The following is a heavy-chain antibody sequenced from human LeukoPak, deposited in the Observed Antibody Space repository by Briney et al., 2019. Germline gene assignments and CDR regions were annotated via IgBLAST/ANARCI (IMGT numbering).Heavy chain of an antibody. D-gene: IGHD2-15*01. Sequence: SETLSLTCTVSGGSISSGDYHWSWIRQSPGKGLEWIGYIYYSGSTYYNPSLMSRVTISVDTSKNQFSLKLSSVTAADTAVYYCARAWCSGGSCIDYWGQGTLVTVSS. CDR2: IYYSGST. CDR3: ARAWCSGGSCIDY. J-gene: IGHJ4*02. V-gene: IGHV4-30-4*01. CDR1: GGSISSGDYH.